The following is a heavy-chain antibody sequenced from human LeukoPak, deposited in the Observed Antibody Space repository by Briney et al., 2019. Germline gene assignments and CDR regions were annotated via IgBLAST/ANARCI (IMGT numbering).Heavy chain of an antibody. CDR2: ISGSGGST. CDR1: GFTFSSYA. D-gene: IGHD3-3*01. V-gene: IGHV3-23*01. Sequence: GGSLRLSCAASGFTFSSYAISWVRQAPGKGLEWVSAISGSGGSTYYADSVKGRFTISRDNSKNTLYLQMNSLRAEDTAVYYCAKGDVLEWFAFDIWGQGTMVTVSS. J-gene: IGHJ3*02. CDR3: AKGDVLEWFAFDI.